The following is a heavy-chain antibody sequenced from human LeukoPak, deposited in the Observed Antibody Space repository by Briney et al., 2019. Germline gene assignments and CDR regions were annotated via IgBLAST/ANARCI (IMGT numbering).Heavy chain of an antibody. J-gene: IGHJ4*02. CDR2: INHSGTT. V-gene: IGHV4-34*01. CDR3: ARSTGFYYKIDS. D-gene: IGHD3-22*01. Sequence: SETLSLTCAVYGGSFSGYYWTWIRQPPGKGLEWIGDINHSGTTNYNPSLKSRVTMSVDTSKNQFSLKLTSVTAADTAVYYCARSTGFYYKIDSWGRGTLATVSS. CDR1: GGSFSGYY.